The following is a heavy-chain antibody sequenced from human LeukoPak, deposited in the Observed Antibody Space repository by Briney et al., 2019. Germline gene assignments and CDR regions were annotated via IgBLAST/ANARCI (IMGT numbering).Heavy chain of an antibody. CDR2: IYYSGST. CDR3: ARGRFTYDSSGYYLDY. J-gene: IGHJ4*02. Sequence: SQTLSLTCTVSGGSISSGGYYWSWIRQHPGKGLEWIGYIYYSGSTYYNPSLKSRVTISVDTSKNQFSLKLSSVTAADTAVHYCARGRFTYDSSGYYLDYWGQGTLVTVSS. D-gene: IGHD3-22*01. CDR1: GGSISSGGYY. V-gene: IGHV4-31*03.